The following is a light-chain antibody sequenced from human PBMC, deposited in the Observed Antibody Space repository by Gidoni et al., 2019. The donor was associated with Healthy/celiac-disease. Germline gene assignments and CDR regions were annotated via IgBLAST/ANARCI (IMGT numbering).Light chain of an antibody. CDR3: CSYAGSYSWV. V-gene: IGLV2-11*01. Sequence: QSALTQPRLVSGSPGQSVTISCTGTSSDVGGYNYVSWCQQHPGKAPKLMIYDVSKRPSGVPDRFSGSKSGNTASLTISGLQAEDEADYYCCSYAGSYSWVFGGGTKLTVL. J-gene: IGLJ3*02. CDR2: DVS. CDR1: SSDVGGYNY.